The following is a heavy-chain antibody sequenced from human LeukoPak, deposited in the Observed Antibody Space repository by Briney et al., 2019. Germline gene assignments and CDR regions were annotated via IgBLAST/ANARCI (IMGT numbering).Heavy chain of an antibody. Sequence: GGSLRLSCAASGFTFSSYSMNWVRQAPGKGLEWVSSISSSSSYIYYADSVKGRFTISRDNAKNTLYLQMNSLRAEDTAVYYCAKQLERYAFDYWGQGTLVTVSS. CDR2: ISSSSSYI. CDR1: GFTFSSYS. V-gene: IGHV3-21*01. CDR3: AKQLERYAFDY. J-gene: IGHJ4*02. D-gene: IGHD1-1*01.